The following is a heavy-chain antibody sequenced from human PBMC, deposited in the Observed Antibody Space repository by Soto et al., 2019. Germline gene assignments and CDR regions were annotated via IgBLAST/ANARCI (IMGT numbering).Heavy chain of an antibody. D-gene: IGHD3-22*01. CDR1: GYSFAGYW. Sequence: PGESLKISRKGSGYSFAGYWITWVRQKPGKGLEWMGRIDPSDSRTYYSPSFRGHVTISVTKSITTVFLQWSSLRASDTAMYYCARQIYDSDTGPNFQYYFDSWGQGTPVTVSS. V-gene: IGHV5-10-1*01. CDR2: IDPSDSRT. CDR3: ARQIYDSDTGPNFQYYFDS. J-gene: IGHJ4*02.